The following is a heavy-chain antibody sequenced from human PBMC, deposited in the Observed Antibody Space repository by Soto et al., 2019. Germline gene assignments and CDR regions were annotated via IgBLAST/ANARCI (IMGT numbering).Heavy chain of an antibody. D-gene: IGHD4-4*01. CDR1: GFTFSSYS. Sequence: EVQLVESGGGLVQPGGSLRLSCAASGFTFSSYSMNWVRQAPGKGLEWVSYISSTTIYYADSVKGRFTISRDNAKNSLYLHMTSLRAEDTAVYYCARGGYSLNWFDPWGQGTLVTVSS. CDR2: ISSTTI. J-gene: IGHJ5*02. V-gene: IGHV3-48*01. CDR3: ARGGYSLNWFDP.